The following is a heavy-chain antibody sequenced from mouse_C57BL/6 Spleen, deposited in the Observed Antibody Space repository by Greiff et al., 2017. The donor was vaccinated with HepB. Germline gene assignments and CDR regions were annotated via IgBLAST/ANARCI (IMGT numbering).Heavy chain of an antibody. Sequence: QVQLQQSGPELVKPGASVKISCKASGYAFSSSWMHWVKQRPGKGLEWIGRIYPGDGDTNYNGKFKGKATLTADKSSSTAYMQLSSLTSEDSAVYFCARSPSNPYFDYWGQGTTLTVSS. CDR2: IYPGDGDT. CDR3: ARSPSNPYFDY. J-gene: IGHJ2*01. D-gene: IGHD2-10*02. V-gene: IGHV1-82*01. CDR1: GYAFSSSW.